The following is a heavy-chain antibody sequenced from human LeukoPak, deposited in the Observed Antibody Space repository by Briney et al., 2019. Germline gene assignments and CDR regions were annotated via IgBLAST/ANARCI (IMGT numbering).Heavy chain of an antibody. J-gene: IGHJ4*02. CDR1: GGSISIYY. Sequence: SETLSLTCTVSGGSISIYYWSWIRQPPGKGLEWIGYIYDSGSTNYNPSLKSRVTISVDTSKNQFSLKLSSVTAADTAVYYCARYSSSWYYFDYWGQGTLVTVSS. V-gene: IGHV4-59*01. D-gene: IGHD6-13*01. CDR3: ARYSSSWYYFDY. CDR2: IYDSGST.